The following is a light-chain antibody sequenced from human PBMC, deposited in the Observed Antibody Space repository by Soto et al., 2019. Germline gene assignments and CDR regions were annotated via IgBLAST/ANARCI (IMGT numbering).Light chain of an antibody. V-gene: IGKV3-20*01. CDR3: QQYGNALREVT. J-gene: IGKJ5*01. CDR2: GAS. Sequence: EIVLTQSPGTLSLSPGERATLSCRASQSVSSSYLAWYQQKPGQAPRLLIYGASSRATGIPDRFSGSGSGSDFPITIRSLEPQDFAVYYCQQYGNALREVTFGQGTRLDIK. CDR1: QSVSSSY.